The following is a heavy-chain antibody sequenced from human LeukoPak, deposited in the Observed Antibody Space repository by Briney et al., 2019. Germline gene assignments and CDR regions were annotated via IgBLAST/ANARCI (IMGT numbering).Heavy chain of an antibody. Sequence: PSETLSLTCTVSGGSISSGSYSWSWIRQPAGKGLEWVGRFYTSASTYYNPSLKSRVTISVDTSKNQFSLNLSSVTAADTAVYYCARGKYSSTLYYFYYTDVWGKGTTVTVSS. CDR3: ARGKYSSTLYYFYYTDV. CDR1: GGSISSGSYS. D-gene: IGHD6-19*01. J-gene: IGHJ6*03. V-gene: IGHV4-61*02. CDR2: FYTSAST.